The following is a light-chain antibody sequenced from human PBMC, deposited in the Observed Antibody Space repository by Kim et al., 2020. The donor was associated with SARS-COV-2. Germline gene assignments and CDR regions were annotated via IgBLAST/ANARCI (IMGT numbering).Light chain of an antibody. V-gene: IGKV3-20*01. Sequence: SPGERATLSCRASQSVSSSYLAWYQQKPGQAPRLLIYGASSRVTGIPDRFSGSGSGTDFTLTISRLEPEDFAVYYCQQYGSSPPYTFGQGTKLEI. CDR1: QSVSSSY. J-gene: IGKJ2*01. CDR2: GAS. CDR3: QQYGSSPPYT.